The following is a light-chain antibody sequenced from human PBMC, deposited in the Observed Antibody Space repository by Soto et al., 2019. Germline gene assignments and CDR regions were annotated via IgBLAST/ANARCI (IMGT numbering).Light chain of an antibody. CDR1: QDIGIN. J-gene: IGKJ1*01. CDR2: VAS. Sequence: DIQMTQSPSSLSASVGDRVTMTCRASQDIGINLGWFQQKPGIAPKRLIYVASSLQSGVPSRFSGSGSGTEFTLTISSLQPEDFASYFCLQHNAYPWTFGQGTKVDNK. CDR3: LQHNAYPWT. V-gene: IGKV1-17*01.